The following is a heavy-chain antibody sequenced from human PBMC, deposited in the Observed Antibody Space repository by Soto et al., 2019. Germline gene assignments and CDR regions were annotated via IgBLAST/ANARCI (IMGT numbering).Heavy chain of an antibody. CDR3: ARDSGYQTSYGMDV. D-gene: IGHD5-18*01. Sequence: QVQLVESGGGLVKPGGSLRLSCAASGFTFSDYYMSWIRQAPGKGLEWVSYISSSSSYTNYADSVKGRFTISRDKAKNSLYLQMNSLRAEDTAVYYCARDSGYQTSYGMDVWGQGTTVTVSS. CDR1: GFTFSDYY. J-gene: IGHJ6*02. V-gene: IGHV3-11*06. CDR2: ISSSSSYT.